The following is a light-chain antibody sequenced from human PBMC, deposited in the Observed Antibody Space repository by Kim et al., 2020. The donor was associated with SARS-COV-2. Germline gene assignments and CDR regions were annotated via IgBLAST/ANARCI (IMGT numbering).Light chain of an antibody. J-gene: IGKJ2*01. CDR1: QGISSY. V-gene: IGKV1-9*01. CDR3: QQLNSYLYT. Sequence: SASVGDRVPTTCRASQGISSYLAWYQQKPGKAPKLLIYAASTLQSGVPSRFSGSGSGTEFTLTISSLQPEDVATYYCQQLNSYLYTFGQGTKLEI. CDR2: AAS.